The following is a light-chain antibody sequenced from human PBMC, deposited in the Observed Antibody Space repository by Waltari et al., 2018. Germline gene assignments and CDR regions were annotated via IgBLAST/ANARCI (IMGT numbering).Light chain of an antibody. CDR2: GAS. V-gene: IGKV3-15*01. CDR3: QQYNKWPPLT. J-gene: IGKJ1*01. CDR1: ETVYSN. Sequence: EIVMTQSPATLSVSPGERATLSCRASETVYSNLAWYQQKPGQAPRLLIYGASTRATGVPARFSGSGSGTVFTLTINSLQSEDFAVYYCQQYNKWPPLTFG.